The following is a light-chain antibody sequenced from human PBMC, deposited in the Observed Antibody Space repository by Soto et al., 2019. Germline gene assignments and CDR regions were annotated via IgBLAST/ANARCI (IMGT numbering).Light chain of an antibody. Sequence: QSALTQPPSVSGTPGQRVSISCSGSRSNIGINAVDWYHQLPGTAPKVLIYANNQRPSGVPDRFSGSKSGTSASLAINGLQSDDEAHYYCAAWDDSLNGLVFGGGPKLTVL. CDR1: RSNIGINA. CDR2: ANN. CDR3: AAWDDSLNGLV. V-gene: IGLV1-44*01. J-gene: IGLJ2*01.